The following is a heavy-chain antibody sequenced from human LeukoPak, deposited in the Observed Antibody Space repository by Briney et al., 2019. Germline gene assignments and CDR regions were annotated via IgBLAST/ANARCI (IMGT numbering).Heavy chain of an antibody. CDR3: ARVGYCGTTSCYTAPTRN. Sequence: ASVKDSCKASGYTLTGYTMPWVRQAPRHGLEWLGGINPNSGGTNYAKKLQRVVSMTQDPPISQAYMEMSRLSSDDTAVYYGARVGYCGTTSCYTAPTRNWGQGTLVTVSS. D-gene: IGHD2-2*02. V-gene: IGHV1-2*02. CDR1: GYTLTGYT. CDR2: INPNSGGT. J-gene: IGHJ1*01.